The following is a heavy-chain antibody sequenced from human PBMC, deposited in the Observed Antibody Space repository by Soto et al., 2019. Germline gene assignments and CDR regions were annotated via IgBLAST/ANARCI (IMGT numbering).Heavy chain of an antibody. CDR3: AREVTTVTTKNDY. V-gene: IGHV4-30-4*01. D-gene: IGHD4-17*01. Sequence: SETLSLTCTVSGGSISSGDYYWSWIRQPPGKGIEWIGYIYYSGSTYYNPSLKSRVTISVDTSKNQFSLKLSSVTAADTAVYYCAREVTTVTTKNDYWGQGTLVTVSS. CDR2: IYYSGST. CDR1: GGSISSGDYY. J-gene: IGHJ4*02.